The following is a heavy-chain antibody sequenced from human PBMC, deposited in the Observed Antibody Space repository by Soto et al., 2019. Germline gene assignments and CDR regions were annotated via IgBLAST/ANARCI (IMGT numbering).Heavy chain of an antibody. CDR1: GGSISSYY. J-gene: IGHJ6*04. Sequence: SETLSLTCTVSGGSISSYYWSWIRQPPGKGLEWIGYIYYSGSTNYNPSLRSRVTISVDTSKNQFSLKLSSVTAADTAVYYCARWRVAGFCMDVRGEVTTVTVSX. V-gene: IGHV4-59*01. CDR3: ARWRVAGFCMDV. D-gene: IGHD2-15*01. CDR2: IYYSGST.